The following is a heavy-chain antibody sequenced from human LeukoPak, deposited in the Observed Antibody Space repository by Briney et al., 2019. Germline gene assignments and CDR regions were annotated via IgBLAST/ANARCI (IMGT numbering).Heavy chain of an antibody. D-gene: IGHD6-13*01. CDR2: INHSGST. CDR3: ARGVPKQQLVPFDY. CDR1: GGSFSGYY. J-gene: IGHJ4*02. Sequence: SETLSLTCAVYGGSFSGYYWSWIRQPPGKGLEWIGEINHSGSTNYNPSLKSRVTISVDTSKNQFSLKLSSVTAADTAVYYCARGVPKQQLVPFDYWGQGTLVTVSS. V-gene: IGHV4-34*01.